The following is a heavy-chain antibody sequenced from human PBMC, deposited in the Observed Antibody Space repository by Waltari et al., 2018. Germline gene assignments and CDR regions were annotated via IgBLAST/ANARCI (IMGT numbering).Heavy chain of an antibody. D-gene: IGHD3-3*01. V-gene: IGHV4-34*02. CDR3: ARGTFGVVIIPYYYYHMDV. Sequence: QVQLQQWGAGLLKPSETLSLTCAVYGGSFSGNSWTVIRRSPGKGLEWIGEINDSGRTKYKPSLKSRVTISIDTSKNQFSLRLSSVTAADRAVYYCARGTFGVVIIPYYYYHMDVWGKGTSVTVSS. J-gene: IGHJ6*03. CDR2: INDSGRT. CDR1: GGSFSGNS.